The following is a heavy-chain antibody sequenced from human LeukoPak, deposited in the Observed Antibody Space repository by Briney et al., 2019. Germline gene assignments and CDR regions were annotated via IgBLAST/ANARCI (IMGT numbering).Heavy chain of an antibody. CDR2: INHSGST. D-gene: IGHD6-6*01. CDR1: GGSFSGYY. V-gene: IGHV4-34*01. J-gene: IGHJ4*02. Sequence: PSETLSLTCAVYGGSFSGYYWRWIRQPPGKGLQWIGEINHSGSTNYNPSLKSRVTISVDTSKNQFSLKLSSVTAADTAVYYCARLGRAARPGFIAAANWGQGTLVTVSS. CDR3: ARLGRAARPGFIAAAN.